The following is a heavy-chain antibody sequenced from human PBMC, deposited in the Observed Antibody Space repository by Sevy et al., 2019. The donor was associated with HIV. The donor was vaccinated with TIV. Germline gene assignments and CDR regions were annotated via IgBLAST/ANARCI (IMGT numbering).Heavy chain of an antibody. CDR3: ARGSGGLFKTYYFDY. D-gene: IGHD3-10*01. J-gene: IGHJ4*02. V-gene: IGHV4-30-4*01. CDR1: GGSISSGDYY. Sequence: SQTLSLTCTVSGGSISSGDYYWSWIRQPPGKGLEWIGYIYYSGSTYYNPSLKSRVTISVDTSKSQFSLKLSSVTAADTAVYYCARGSGGLFKTYYFDYWGQGTLVTVSS. CDR2: IYYSGST.